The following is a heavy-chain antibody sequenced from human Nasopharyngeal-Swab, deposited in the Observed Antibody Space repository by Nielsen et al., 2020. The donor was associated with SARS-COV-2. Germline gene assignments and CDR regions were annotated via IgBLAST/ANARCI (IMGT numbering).Heavy chain of an antibody. CDR1: GFTLSNYG. Sequence: GESLKISCAASGFTLSNYGMNWVRQAPGKGLEWVSFISSRSSYIYYADSLQGRFTISKDDAKNSLYLQMSSLRAEDTAVYYCARENNWEALRYFDLWGRGTLVTVSS. V-gene: IGHV3-21*01. CDR2: ISSRSSYI. CDR3: ARENNWEALRYFDL. D-gene: IGHD1-20*01. J-gene: IGHJ2*01.